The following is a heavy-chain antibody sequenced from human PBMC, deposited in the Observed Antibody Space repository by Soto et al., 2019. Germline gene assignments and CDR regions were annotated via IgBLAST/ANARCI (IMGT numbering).Heavy chain of an antibody. CDR2: IIGSGDRT. CDR1: GFTFSSHA. J-gene: IGHJ4*02. V-gene: IGHV3-23*01. CDR3: AKDFRTTVTTYCFAY. Sequence: LRLSCAASGFTFSSHAMNWVRQAPGKGLEWVSGIIGSGDRTYYADSVKGRFTIPRDNSKNTVFLQMNSLRAEDTAIYYCAKDFRTTVTTYCFAYWGQGTLVTAPQ. D-gene: IGHD4-17*01.